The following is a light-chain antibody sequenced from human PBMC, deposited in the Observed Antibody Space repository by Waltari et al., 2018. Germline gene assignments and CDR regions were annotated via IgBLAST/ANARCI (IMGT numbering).Light chain of an antibody. CDR2: GAS. CDR1: QSVNSN. Sequence: EIVMTQSPTTLSVSPGERATLSCRASQSVNSNLAWFQQKPGQAPRLLIYGASTRATGIPARFSGRGSGTEFTLTISSLQSEDFAVYYCQQYNNFWTFGQGTKVEIK. V-gene: IGKV3-15*01. J-gene: IGKJ1*01. CDR3: QQYNNFWT.